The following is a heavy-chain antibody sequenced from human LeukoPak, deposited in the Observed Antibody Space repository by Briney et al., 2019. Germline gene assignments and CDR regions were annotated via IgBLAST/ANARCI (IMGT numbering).Heavy chain of an antibody. D-gene: IGHD6-13*01. V-gene: IGHV3-30*03. CDR3: ASGPAGTHFDY. Sequence: PGGSLRLSCAASGFTFSSYGMHWVRQAPGKGLEWVAVISFDATNKYYADSVKGRFTISRDNSKNTLYLQMNSLRAEDTAVYYCASGPAGTHFDYWGQGTLVTVSS. J-gene: IGHJ4*02. CDR1: GFTFSSYG. CDR2: ISFDATNK.